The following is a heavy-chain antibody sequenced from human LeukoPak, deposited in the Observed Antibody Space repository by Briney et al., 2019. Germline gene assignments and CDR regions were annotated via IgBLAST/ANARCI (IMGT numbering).Heavy chain of an antibody. D-gene: IGHD7-27*01. J-gene: IGHJ4*02. Sequence: ASVKVSCKASGYTCTDYYMHWVRQAPGQGLEWMGWINPNTGVTNYAQKFQGRITMTRDTSISTTYMELSSLSSDDTAVYYCAICKGGLTGDFTFDYWGQVTLVTVSS. CDR1: GYTCTDYY. CDR2: INPNTGVT. CDR3: AICKGGLTGDFTFDY. V-gene: IGHV1-2*02.